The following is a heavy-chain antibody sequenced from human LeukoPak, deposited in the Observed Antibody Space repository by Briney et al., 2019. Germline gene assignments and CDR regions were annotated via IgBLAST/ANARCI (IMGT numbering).Heavy chain of an antibody. CDR2: INHSGTT. D-gene: IGHD6-19*01. CDR1: GGSFSGYY. Sequence: SETLSLTCAVYGGSFSGYYWSWIRQPPGKGLEGIGEINHSGTTNYNPSLKSRVTISVDTSKNQFSLKLSSVTAADTAVYYCARGVAVAGQYYFDYWGQGTLVTVSS. CDR3: ARGVAVAGQYYFDY. V-gene: IGHV4-34*01. J-gene: IGHJ4*02.